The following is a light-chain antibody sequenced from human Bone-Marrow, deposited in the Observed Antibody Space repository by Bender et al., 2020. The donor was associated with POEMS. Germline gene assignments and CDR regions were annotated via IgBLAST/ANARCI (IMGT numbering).Light chain of an antibody. V-gene: IGLV2-14*03. Sequence: QSVLSQPASVSGSPGQSITVSCTGTSDDVGAFNYVSWYQQHPDKAPKLLIYDVSNRPSGVSDRFSGSKSGTSASLAITGLQAEDEGDYYCQSYDSSLSALWVFGGGTKLTVL. CDR2: DVS. CDR3: QSYDSSLSALWV. J-gene: IGLJ3*02. CDR1: SDDVGAFNY.